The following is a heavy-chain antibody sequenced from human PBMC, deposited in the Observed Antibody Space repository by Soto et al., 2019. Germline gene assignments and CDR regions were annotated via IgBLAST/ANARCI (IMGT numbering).Heavy chain of an antibody. CDR1: GLNFEKCS. CDR2: ISPSSTYI. Sequence: GSLRLSCAASGLNFEKCSMNWVRQPPGKGPEWLASISPSSTYIRYADSVKGRFTISRDNARNSLSLQMTNLRADDTAIYYCATDTGDIEVVPATTWGQGTLVTVSS. J-gene: IGHJ4*02. D-gene: IGHD2-15*01. V-gene: IGHV3-21*04. CDR3: ATDTGDIEVVPATT.